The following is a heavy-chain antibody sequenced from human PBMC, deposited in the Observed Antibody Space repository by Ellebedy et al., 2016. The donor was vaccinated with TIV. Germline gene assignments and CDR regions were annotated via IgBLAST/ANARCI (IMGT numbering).Heavy chain of an antibody. J-gene: IGHJ4*02. V-gene: IGHV3-13*01. D-gene: IGHD6-19*01. CDR1: GFTFSSYD. CDR2: IGTAGDT. CDR3: ARDGSQWLEKYYFDY. Sequence: GESLKISXAASGFTFSSYDMHWVRQATGKGLEWVSAIGTAGDTYYPGSVKGRFTISRENAKNSLYLQMNSLRDEDTAVYYCARDGSQWLEKYYFDYWGQGTLVTVSS.